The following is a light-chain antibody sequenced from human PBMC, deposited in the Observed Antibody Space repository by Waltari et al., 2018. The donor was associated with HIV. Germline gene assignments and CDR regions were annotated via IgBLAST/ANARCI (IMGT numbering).Light chain of an antibody. CDR1: PCISIW. J-gene: IGKJ4*01. CDR3: QQAHAFPLT. Sequence: DIQMTQSPSSASASIGDRVTITCRARPCISIWLVWYQQKPGNAPRLLISAASSLQSGVPSRFSGSGSATDFTLTITNLQPEDLATYYCQQAHAFPLTFGGGTKVEI. CDR2: AAS. V-gene: IGKV1-12*01.